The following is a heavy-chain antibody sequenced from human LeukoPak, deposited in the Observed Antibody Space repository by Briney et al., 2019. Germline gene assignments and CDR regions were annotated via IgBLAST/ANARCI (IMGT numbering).Heavy chain of an antibody. CDR3: AKTAALKYCSGGSCYFDY. Sequence: SGGSLRLSCAASGFTFSSYAMSWVRQAPGKGLEWASAISGSGGSTYYADSVKGRFTISRDNSKNTLYLQMNSLRAEDTAVYYCAKTAALKYCSGGSCYFDYWGQGTLVTVSS. J-gene: IGHJ4*02. V-gene: IGHV3-23*01. CDR2: ISGSGGST. D-gene: IGHD2-15*01. CDR1: GFTFSSYA.